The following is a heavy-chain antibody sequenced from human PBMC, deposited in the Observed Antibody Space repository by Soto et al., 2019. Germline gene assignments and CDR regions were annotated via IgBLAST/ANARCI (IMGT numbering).Heavy chain of an antibody. CDR2: IHSSGTPT. J-gene: IGHJ4*02. CDR1: GFILSDYA. Sequence: GGSLRLSCAASGFILSDYAMTWVRQAPGKGLEWVSLIHSSGTPTSYADSVKGRLTVSRDNSKNTLYLQMNSLRAEDSAVYFCAKDHHRGGTGGAWFDYWGPGTLVTVSS. CDR3: AKDHHRGGTGGAWFDY. V-gene: IGHV3-23*01. D-gene: IGHD2-8*02.